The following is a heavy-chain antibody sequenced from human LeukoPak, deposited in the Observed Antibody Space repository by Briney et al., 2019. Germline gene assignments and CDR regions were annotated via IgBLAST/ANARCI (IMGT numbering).Heavy chain of an antibody. CDR1: GGSISSYY. V-gene: IGHV4-4*07. J-gene: IGHJ4*02. CDR2: FYSTGST. CDR3: ARDQYSGSLDY. Sequence: SETLSLTCTVSGGSISSYYWTWIRQPAGKGLEWIGRFYSTGSTNYNPSLKSRVTMSVDTSKNQFSLKLRSVTAADTAVYYCARDQYSGSLDYWGQGTLVTVSS. D-gene: IGHD1-26*01.